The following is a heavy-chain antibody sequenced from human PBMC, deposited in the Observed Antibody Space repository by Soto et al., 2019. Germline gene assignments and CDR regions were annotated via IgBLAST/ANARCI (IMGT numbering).Heavy chain of an antibody. CDR3: ATDAGKTYYDSSGYYYASFDY. CDR2: FDPEDGET. CDR1: GYTLTELS. D-gene: IGHD3-22*01. V-gene: IGHV1-24*01. Sequence: ASVKVSCKVSGYTLTELSMHWVQQAPGKGLEWMGGFDPEDGETIYAQKFQGRVTMTEDTSTDTAYMELSSLRSEDTAVYYCATDAGKTYYDSSGYYYASFDYWGQGTLVTVSS. J-gene: IGHJ4*02.